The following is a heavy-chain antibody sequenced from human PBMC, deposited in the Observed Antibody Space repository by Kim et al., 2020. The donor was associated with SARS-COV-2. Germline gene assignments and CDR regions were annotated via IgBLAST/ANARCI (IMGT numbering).Heavy chain of an antibody. CDR1: GFPFSNSD. V-gene: IGHV3-33*05. Sequence: GGSLRLSCAASGFPFSNSDIHWVRQAPGKGLEWVAIVSYDGNRRSYSDPVNGRFIVSRDNSKKTAYLEINRLSIDDAAVYFCARGLSGAGFDYWGQGTQVIVSS. CDR3: ARGLSGAGFDY. CDR2: VSYDGNRR. J-gene: IGHJ4*02. D-gene: IGHD1-26*01.